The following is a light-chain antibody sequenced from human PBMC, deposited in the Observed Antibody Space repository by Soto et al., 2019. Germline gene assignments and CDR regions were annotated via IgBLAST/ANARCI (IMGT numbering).Light chain of an antibody. CDR2: EVS. Sequence: QSVLTQPPSASGSPGQSVTISCTGASSDVGGYSYVSWYQQHPGKAPKLMIYEVSKRPSGVPDRFSGSKSGNTASLTVSGLQAEDEADYFCSSYAGNGYVLGTGTKVTVL. V-gene: IGLV2-8*01. J-gene: IGLJ1*01. CDR3: SSYAGNGYV. CDR1: SSDVGGYSY.